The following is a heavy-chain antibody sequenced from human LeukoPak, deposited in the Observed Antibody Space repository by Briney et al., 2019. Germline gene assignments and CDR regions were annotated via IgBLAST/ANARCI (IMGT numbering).Heavy chain of an antibody. V-gene: IGHV4-59*01. CDR1: GGSISSYY. Sequence: SETLSLTCTVSGGSISSYYWSWIRQPPGKGLEWIGYIYYSGSTNYNPSLKSRVTISVDTSKNQFSLKLSSVTAADTAVYYCARDKDGDYCSGGSCYLDAFDIWGQGTKVTVSS. CDR2: IYYSGST. CDR3: ARDKDGDYCSGGSCYLDAFDI. D-gene: IGHD2-15*01. J-gene: IGHJ3*02.